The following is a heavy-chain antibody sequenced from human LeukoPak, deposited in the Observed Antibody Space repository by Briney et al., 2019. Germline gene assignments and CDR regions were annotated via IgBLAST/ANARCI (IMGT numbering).Heavy chain of an antibody. CDR2: INHSGST. J-gene: IGHJ4*02. CDR1: GGSFSGYY. V-gene: IGHV4-34*01. CDR3: ARGITVTTLLDY. Sequence: SETLSLTCAVYGGSFSGYYWSWIRQPPGKGLEWIGEINHSGSTNYNPSLKSRVTISVDTSKSQFSLKLSSVTAADTAVYYCARGITVTTLLDYWGQGTLVTVSS. D-gene: IGHD4-17*01.